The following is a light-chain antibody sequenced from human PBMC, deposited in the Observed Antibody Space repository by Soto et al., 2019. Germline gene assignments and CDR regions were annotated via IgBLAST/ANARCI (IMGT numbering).Light chain of an antibody. CDR3: QQYGSSPLT. CDR2: GAS. Sequence: EIVLTQSPGTLSVSPGERATLSCRASQSLRSSSLAWYQQRLGQAPRRLIYGASRRATDIPDRFSGSGSGTDFTLTISRLEPEDFAVYYCQQYGSSPLTFGGGTKVEIK. CDR1: QSLRSSS. J-gene: IGKJ4*01. V-gene: IGKV3-20*01.